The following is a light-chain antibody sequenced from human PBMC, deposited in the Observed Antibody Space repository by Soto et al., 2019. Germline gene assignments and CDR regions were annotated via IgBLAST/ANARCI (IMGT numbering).Light chain of an antibody. Sequence: QSVLTQPASVSGSPGQSITISCTGTSSDVGSYNLVSWYQQHPGKAPKLMIYEVSKRPSGVSNRFSGSKSGNTASLTISGLQAEDEADYYCCSSAGSSTFPYVFGPGTKVTVL. V-gene: IGLV2-23*02. CDR1: SSDVGSYNL. CDR3: CSSAGSSTFPYV. CDR2: EVS. J-gene: IGLJ1*01.